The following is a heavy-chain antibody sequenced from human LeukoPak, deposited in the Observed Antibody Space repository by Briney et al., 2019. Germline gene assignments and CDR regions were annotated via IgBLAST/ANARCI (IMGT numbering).Heavy chain of an antibody. CDR3: ARVMSASVWRSYGSYYYYYYMDI. D-gene: IGHD3-16*01. J-gene: IGHJ6*03. CDR1: AFTFSSYW. CDR2: IKQDGSEK. V-gene: IGHV3-7*01. Sequence: GGSLRLSCAASAFTFSSYWMSWLRQAPGKGLEWVANIKQDGSEKYSVDSVKGRFTISRDNAKNSLYMQMNSLRAEDTAVYYCARVMSASVWRSYGSYYYYYYMDIWGKGTTVTVSS.